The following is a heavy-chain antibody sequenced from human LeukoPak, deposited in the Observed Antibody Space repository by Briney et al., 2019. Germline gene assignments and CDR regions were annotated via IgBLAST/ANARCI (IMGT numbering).Heavy chain of an antibody. J-gene: IGHJ6*03. V-gene: IGHV3-20*04. Sequence: GGSLRLSCAASGFTFDDYGMSWVRQAPGKGLEWVSGINWNGGSTGYADSVKGRFTISRDNAKNSLYLQMNSLRAEDTALYYCAREVPTLKDQLLWFGELSSYYYYRDVWGKGTTVTVSS. CDR3: AREVPTLKDQLLWFGELSSYYYYRDV. CDR2: INWNGGST. D-gene: IGHD3-10*01. CDR1: GFTFDDYG.